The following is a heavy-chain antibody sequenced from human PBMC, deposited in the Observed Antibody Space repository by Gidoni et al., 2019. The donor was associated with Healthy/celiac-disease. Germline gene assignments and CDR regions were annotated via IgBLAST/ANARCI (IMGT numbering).Heavy chain of an antibody. Sequence: QLQLQESGPGLVKPSETLSLTCTVSGGSISSSSYYWGWIRQPPGKGLEWIGSIYYSGSTYYNPSLKSRVTISVDTSKNQFSLKLSSVTAADTAVYYCARLEGYYDSSGYYVWGQGTTVTVSS. D-gene: IGHD3-22*01. CDR2: IYYSGST. CDR3: ARLEGYYDSSGYYV. CDR1: GGSISSSSYY. J-gene: IGHJ6*02. V-gene: IGHV4-39*01.